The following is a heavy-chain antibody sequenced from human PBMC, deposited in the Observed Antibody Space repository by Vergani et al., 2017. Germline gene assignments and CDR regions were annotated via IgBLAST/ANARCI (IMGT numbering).Heavy chain of an antibody. Sequence: QVQLVQSGSELKKPGASVKVSCKASGYTFTSYAMNWVRQAPGQGLEWMGWINTNTGNPTYAQGFTGRFVFSLDTSVSTAYLQISSLKAEDTAVYYCARGRCSSTSCYAGWWFDPWAREPWSPSPQ. D-gene: IGHD2-2*01. CDR2: INTNTGNP. V-gene: IGHV7-4-1*02. J-gene: IGHJ5*02. CDR3: ARGRCSSTSCYAGWWFDP. CDR1: GYTFTSYA.